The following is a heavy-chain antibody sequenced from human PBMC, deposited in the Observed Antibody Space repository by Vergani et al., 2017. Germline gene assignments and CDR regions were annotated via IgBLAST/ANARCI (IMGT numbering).Heavy chain of an antibody. J-gene: IGHJ4*02. Sequence: QVQLQQWGAGLLKPSETLSLTCAVYGGSFSSYYWSWIRQPPGKGLEGIGYIYYSVSTNYNPSLKSRVPLSVDTSKNQFSLKLSSVTAADTAVSYCARHRGDYSNYDELGYFDYWGQGTLVTVSS. CDR2: IYYSVST. CDR1: GGSFSSYY. D-gene: IGHD4-11*01. CDR3: ARHRGDYSNYDELGYFDY. V-gene: IGHV4-59*08.